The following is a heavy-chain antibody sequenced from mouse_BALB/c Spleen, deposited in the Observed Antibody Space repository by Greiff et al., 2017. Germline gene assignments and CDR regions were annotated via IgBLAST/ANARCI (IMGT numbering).Heavy chain of an antibody. J-gene: IGHJ2*01. CDR2: IYPGDGDT. V-gene: IGHV1-82*01. CDR3: ARWDYGSSCLDY. Sequence: QVQLKQSGPELVKPGASVKISCKASGYAFSSSWMNWVKQRPGQGLEWIGRIYPGDGDTNYNGKFKGKATLTADKSSSTAYMQLSSLTSVDSAVYFCARWDYGSSCLDYWGQGTTLTVSS. CDR1: GYAFSSSW. D-gene: IGHD1-1*01.